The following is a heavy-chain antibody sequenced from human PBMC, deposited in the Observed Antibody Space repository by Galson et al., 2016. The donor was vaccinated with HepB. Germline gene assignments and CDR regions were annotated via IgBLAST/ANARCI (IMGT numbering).Heavy chain of an antibody. CDR2: IYSDSST. V-gene: IGHV3-53*01. J-gene: IGHJ6*03. CDR1: GXXVSXXX. Sequence: SLXXXCAASGXXVSXXXLSXXXQAXXKGLXWVSVIYSDSSTYYADSVKGRFTISRDNSKNTVFLPMNXLRAEDTAVYYCAXHNYYQYYMDVWGKGXPVTVSX. CDR3: AXHNYYQYYMDV.